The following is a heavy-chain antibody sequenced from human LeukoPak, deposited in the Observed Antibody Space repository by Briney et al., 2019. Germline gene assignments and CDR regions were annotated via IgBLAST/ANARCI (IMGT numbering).Heavy chain of an antibody. Sequence: PSQTLSLTCTVSGGSISSGGYYWSWIRQHPGKGLEWIGYIYYSGSTYYNPSLKSRVTISVDTSKNQFSLKLSSVTAADTAVYYCARARRSKDGSSYRPNAEYFQHWGQGTLVTVSS. CDR3: ARARRSKDGSSYRPNAEYFQH. V-gene: IGHV4-31*03. CDR2: IYYSGST. J-gene: IGHJ1*01. CDR1: GGSISSGGYY. D-gene: IGHD6-6*01.